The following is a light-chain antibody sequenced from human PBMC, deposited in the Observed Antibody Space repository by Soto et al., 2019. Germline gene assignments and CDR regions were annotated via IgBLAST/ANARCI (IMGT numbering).Light chain of an antibody. CDR2: KAS. CDR1: QTISSW. CDR3: QHYNSYSEA. Sequence: DIQMTQSPSTLSGSVGDRVTITCRASQTISSWLAWYQQKPGKAPKLLIYKASTVKSGVPSRFSGSGSGTECTLTISSLQPDDFATYYCQHYNSYSEAFGQGTQVELK. V-gene: IGKV1-5*03. J-gene: IGKJ1*01.